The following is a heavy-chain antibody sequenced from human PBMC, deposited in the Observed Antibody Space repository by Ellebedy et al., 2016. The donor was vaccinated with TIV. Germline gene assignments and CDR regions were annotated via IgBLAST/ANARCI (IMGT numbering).Heavy chain of an antibody. D-gene: IGHD3-10*01. CDR3: ARDRLTWFDFDY. J-gene: IGHJ4*02. Sequence: SETLSLTCTVSGGSISSYYWSWIRQPPGKRLEWIGYIYYSGTTYYNPSLKSRVTISVDTSKSQFSLKLTSVTAADTAVYYCARDRLTWFDFDYWGQGTLVTVSS. CDR2: IYYSGTT. V-gene: IGHV4-59*12. CDR1: GGSISSYY.